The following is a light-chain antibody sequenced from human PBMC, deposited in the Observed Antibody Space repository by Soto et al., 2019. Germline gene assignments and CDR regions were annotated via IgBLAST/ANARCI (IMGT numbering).Light chain of an antibody. CDR3: QQYNDYQYT. Sequence: DIQMTQSPSTLSASVGDRVTITCRASQRITTWLAWYQQKPGKAPKLLIYKATNLQSGVPPRFSGSGSGTEFSLTISSLQPEDFAIYYCQQYNDYQYTFGQGTKLEIK. J-gene: IGKJ2*01. V-gene: IGKV1-5*03. CDR1: QRITTW. CDR2: KAT.